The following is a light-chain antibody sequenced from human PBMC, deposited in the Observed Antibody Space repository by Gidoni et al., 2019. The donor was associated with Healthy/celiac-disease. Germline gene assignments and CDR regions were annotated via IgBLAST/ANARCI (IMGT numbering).Light chain of an antibody. CDR2: QDS. V-gene: IGLV3-1*01. CDR1: KLGDKY. CDR3: QAWDSSTVV. J-gene: IGLJ2*01. Sequence: SYELTQHTSVSVSPGQTASITCSGDKLGDKYACWYQQKPGQSPVLVIYQDSKRPSGIPERFSGSNSGNTATLTISGTQAMDEADYYCQAWDSSTVVFGGGTKLTVL.